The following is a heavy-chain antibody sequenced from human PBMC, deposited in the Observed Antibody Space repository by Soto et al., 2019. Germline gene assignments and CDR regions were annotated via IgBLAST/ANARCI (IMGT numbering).Heavy chain of an antibody. V-gene: IGHV1-18*01. CDR3: VRVRQLVGYFYYYMDV. D-gene: IGHD6-6*01. CDR1: GYTFTNYG. Sequence: ASVQVSCKASGYTFTNYGITWVRPAPGQGREWMGWISAYNGDTHYTQRLQSSVTMTTDTSTSTAYMELRGLRSDDTAVYYFVRVRQLVGYFYYYMDVWGKGTTVTVTS. CDR2: ISAYNGDT. J-gene: IGHJ6*03.